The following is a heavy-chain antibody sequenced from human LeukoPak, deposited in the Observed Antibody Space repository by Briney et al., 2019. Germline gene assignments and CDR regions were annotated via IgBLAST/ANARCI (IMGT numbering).Heavy chain of an antibody. CDR1: GGSVSSGSYY. J-gene: IGHJ4*02. Sequence: SETLSLTCTVSGGSVSSGSYYWRWIRQPPGKGLDWFGYIYYSGSTNYNPYLKSRVTISVDTSKHQFSLKLSSVTAADTAVYYCANEPVLYYYGSGSSNWGQGTLVTVSS. D-gene: IGHD3-10*01. CDR2: IYYSGST. V-gene: IGHV4-61*01. CDR3: ANEPVLYYYGSGSSN.